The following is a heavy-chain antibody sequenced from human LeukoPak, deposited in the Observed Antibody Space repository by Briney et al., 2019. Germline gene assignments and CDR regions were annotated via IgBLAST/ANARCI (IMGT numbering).Heavy chain of an antibody. CDR3: AKGGGHTSGWFDS. Sequence: GGSLRLSCGVSGLSLDDYGMSWVRQAPGKGLQWVSGINWDGGNSGYADSVKGRFTISRDNAKNSLYLQMNSLRAEDTAVYYCAKGGGHTSGWFDSWGQGSLVTVSS. CDR2: INWDGGNS. CDR1: GLSLDDYG. J-gene: IGHJ5*01. V-gene: IGHV3-20*04. D-gene: IGHD6-19*01.